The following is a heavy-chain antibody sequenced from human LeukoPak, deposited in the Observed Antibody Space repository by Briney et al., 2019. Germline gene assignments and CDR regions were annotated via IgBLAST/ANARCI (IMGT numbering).Heavy chain of an antibody. V-gene: IGHV3-66*02. CDR2: IYSGGST. CDR3: ARGSDSSSHYYYYMDV. D-gene: IGHD6-6*01. Sequence: GGSLRLSCAASGFTVSSNYMSWVRQAPGKGLEWVSVIYSGGSTYYTDSVKGRFTISRDNSKNTLYLQMNSLRAEDTAVYYCARGSDSSSHYYYYMDVWGKGTTVTVSS. J-gene: IGHJ6*03. CDR1: GFTVSSNY.